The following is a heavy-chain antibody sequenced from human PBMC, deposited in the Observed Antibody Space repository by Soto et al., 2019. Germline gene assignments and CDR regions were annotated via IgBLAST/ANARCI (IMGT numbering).Heavy chain of an antibody. Sequence: PSETLSLTCTVSGGSISSSSYYWGWIRQPPGKGLEWIGSIYYSGSTYYNPSLKSRVTISVDTSKNQFSLKLSSVTAADTAVYYCAGGPDDYFDYWGQGTLVTVSS. CDR3: AGGPDDYFDY. CDR1: GGSISSSSYY. CDR2: IYYSGST. V-gene: IGHV4-39*01. D-gene: IGHD3-16*01. J-gene: IGHJ4*02.